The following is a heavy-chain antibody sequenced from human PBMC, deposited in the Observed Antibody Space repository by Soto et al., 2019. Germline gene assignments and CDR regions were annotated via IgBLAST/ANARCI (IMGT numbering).Heavy chain of an antibody. CDR1: GGNFSSYA. D-gene: IGHD2-21*01. Sequence: QVQLVQSGAEVKKPGSSVKVSCKASGGNFSSYAISWVRQAPGQVLEWMGGIIPIFGTASYAQKFQGRVTITADESTSTDYMELSSLRSEDTAVYYCAACRSYGRGGGERGGQGTLVTLSS. CDR2: IIPIFGTA. CDR3: AACRSYGRGGGER. J-gene: IGHJ4*02. V-gene: IGHV1-69*01.